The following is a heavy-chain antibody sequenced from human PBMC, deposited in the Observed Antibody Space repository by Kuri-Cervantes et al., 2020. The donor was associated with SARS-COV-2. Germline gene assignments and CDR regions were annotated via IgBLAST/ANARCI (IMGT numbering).Heavy chain of an antibody. CDR1: GGSFSGYY. Sequence: GSLRLSCAVYGGSFSGYYWSWIRQPPGKGLEWIGEINHSGSTNYNPSLKSRVTISVDTSKNQFSLKLSSVIAADTAVYYCARGVGAAVAGTLITIYYYYGMDVWGQGTTVTVSS. CDR3: ARGVGAAVAGTLITIYYYYGMDV. D-gene: IGHD6-19*01. CDR2: INHSGST. J-gene: IGHJ6*02. V-gene: IGHV4-34*01.